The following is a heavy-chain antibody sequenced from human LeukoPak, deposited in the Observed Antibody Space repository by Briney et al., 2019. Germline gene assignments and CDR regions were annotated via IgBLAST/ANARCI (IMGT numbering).Heavy chain of an antibody. CDR3: ATVSYYYDSSGYQGYFQY. Sequence: ASVKVSCKVSGYTLTELSIHWVRQAPGKGLEWMGGFDPEDGETIYAQRFQGRVTMTEDTSTDTAYMELSSLRSEDAAVYYCATVSYYYDSSGYQGYFQYWGQGTLVTVSS. J-gene: IGHJ1*01. CDR1: GYTLTELS. CDR2: FDPEDGET. D-gene: IGHD3-22*01. V-gene: IGHV1-24*01.